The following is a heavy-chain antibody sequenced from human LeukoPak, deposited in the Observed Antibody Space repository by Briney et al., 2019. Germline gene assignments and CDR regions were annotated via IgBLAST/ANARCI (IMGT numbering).Heavy chain of an antibody. CDR3: ARDFSGTTRAFDI. CDR1: GFTFSDYY. D-gene: IGHD2-15*01. V-gene: IGHV3-11*06. Sequence: GGSLRLSCAASGFTFSDYYMSWIRQAPGKGLEWVSYISSSSSYTNYADSVKGRFTISRENAKNSLYLQMNSLRAEDTAVYYCARDFSGTTRAFDIWGQGTMVTVSS. J-gene: IGHJ3*02. CDR2: ISSSSSYT.